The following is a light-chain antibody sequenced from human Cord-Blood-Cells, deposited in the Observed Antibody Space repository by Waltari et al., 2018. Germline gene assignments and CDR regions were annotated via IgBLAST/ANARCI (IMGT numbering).Light chain of an antibody. V-gene: IGKV1-39*01. J-gene: IGKJ3*01. Sequence: DIQMTQSPSSLSASVGDRVTITCRASQSISSYLNWYQQKPGKAPKILIYAASSLQSGVPSSFSGSGSGTDFTLTISSLQPEDFATDYCQQSYSTPFTFGPGTKVYIK. CDR2: AAS. CDR3: QQSYSTPFT. CDR1: QSISSY.